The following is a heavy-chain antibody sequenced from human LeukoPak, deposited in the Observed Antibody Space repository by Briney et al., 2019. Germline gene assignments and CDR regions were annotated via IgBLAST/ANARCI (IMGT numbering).Heavy chain of an antibody. V-gene: IGHV3-7*03. CDR2: IKQDGSEK. Sequence: GGSLRLSCAASGFTFSSYWMSWVRQAPGKGLEWVANIKQDGSEKYYVDSVKGRFTISRDNAKNSLYLQMNSLRAEDTAVYYCAGRSVVAATYLRVIYWGQGTLVTVSS. J-gene: IGHJ4*02. D-gene: IGHD2-15*01. CDR1: GFTFSSYW. CDR3: AGRSVVAATYLRVIY.